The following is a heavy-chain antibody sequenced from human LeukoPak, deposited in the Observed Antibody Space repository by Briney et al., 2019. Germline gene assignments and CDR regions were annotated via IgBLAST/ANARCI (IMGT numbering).Heavy chain of an antibody. J-gene: IGHJ5*02. D-gene: IGHD6-13*01. CDR3: ARVPARGPIAAAGRGWFDP. V-gene: IGHV1-8*01. CDR1: GYTFTSYD. CDR2: MNPNSGNT. Sequence: ASVKVSCKASGYTFTSYDINWVRQATGQGLEWMGWMNPNSGNTGYAQKFQGRVTMTRNTSISTAYMELSSLRSEDTAVYYCARVPARGPIAAAGRGWFDPWGQGNLVTVSS.